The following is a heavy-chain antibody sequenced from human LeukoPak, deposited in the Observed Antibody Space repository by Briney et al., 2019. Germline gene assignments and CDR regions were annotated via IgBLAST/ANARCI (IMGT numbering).Heavy chain of an antibody. Sequence: PSETLSLTCTVSGGSISSGGYYWGWIRQPPGKGLEWIGSIYHSGSTYYNPSLKSRVTISVDTSKNQFSLKLSSVTAADTAVYYCASGMTTVVRGTDYWGQGTLVTVSS. D-gene: IGHD4-23*01. CDR2: IYHSGST. CDR1: GGSISSGGYY. V-gene: IGHV4-39*07. CDR3: ASGMTTVVRGTDY. J-gene: IGHJ4*02.